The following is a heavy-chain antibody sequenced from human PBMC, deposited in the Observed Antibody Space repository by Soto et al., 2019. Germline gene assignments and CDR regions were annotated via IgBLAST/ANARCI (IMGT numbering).Heavy chain of an antibody. J-gene: IGHJ6*02. CDR2: IGESGTPT. Sequence: GGSLRLSCAASGFYFSSYAMKWVRQAPGKGLEWVSLIGESGTPTYYADSVKGRFTISRDNSGNTLFLEMYSLRAEDTAVYYCARYIPGVRYYGMDVWGQGTTVTVSS. CDR3: ARYIPGVRYYGMDV. D-gene: IGHD2-2*01. CDR1: GFYFSSYA. V-gene: IGHV3-23*01.